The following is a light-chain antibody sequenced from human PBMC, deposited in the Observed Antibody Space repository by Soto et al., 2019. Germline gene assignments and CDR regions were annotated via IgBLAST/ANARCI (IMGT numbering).Light chain of an antibody. CDR3: QQVGSSPLT. J-gene: IGKJ4*01. CDR1: QSVSSSY. V-gene: IGKV3D-20*01. CDR2: DAS. Sequence: VLMSAVAISSKNTGERATLSCGASQSVSSSYLAWYQQKPGLAPRLLIYDASSRATGIPDRFSGSGSGTDFTLTISRLEPEDVAVYYCQQVGSSPLTFCGGTKVAIK.